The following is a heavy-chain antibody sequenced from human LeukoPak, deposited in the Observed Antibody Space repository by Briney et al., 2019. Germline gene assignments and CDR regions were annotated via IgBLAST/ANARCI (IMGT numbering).Heavy chain of an antibody. D-gene: IGHD3-10*01. CDR2: ISYDGSNK. CDR3: AKDSRITMVRGVIIYYYYYGMDV. CDR1: GFTFSSYG. V-gene: IGHV3-30*18. J-gene: IGHJ6*02. Sequence: GGSLRLSCAASGFTFSSYGMHWVRQAPGKGLEWVAVISYDGSNKYYAGSVKGRFTISRDNSKNTLYLQMNSLRAEDTAVYYCAKDSRITMVRGVIIYYYYYGMDVWGQGTTVTVSS.